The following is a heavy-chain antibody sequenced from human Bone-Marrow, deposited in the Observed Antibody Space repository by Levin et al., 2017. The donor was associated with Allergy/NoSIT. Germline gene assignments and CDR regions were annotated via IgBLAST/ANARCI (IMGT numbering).Heavy chain of an antibody. Sequence: GGSLRLSCAASGFTFSNAWMSWVRQAPGKGLEWVGRIKSKTDGGTTDYAAPVKGRFTISRDDSKNTLYLQMNSLKTEDTAVYYCTTSLELTYYYDSSGYYFDYWGQGTLVTVSS. CDR2: IKSKTDGGTT. V-gene: IGHV3-15*01. D-gene: IGHD3-22*01. CDR1: GFTFSNAW. CDR3: TTSLELTYYYDSSGYYFDY. J-gene: IGHJ4*02.